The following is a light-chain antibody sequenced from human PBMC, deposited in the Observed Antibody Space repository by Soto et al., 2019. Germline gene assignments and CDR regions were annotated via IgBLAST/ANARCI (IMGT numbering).Light chain of an antibody. CDR1: QSAGNF. CDR2: GAS. Sequence: EIVMTQSPATLSVSPGETASLSCRASQSAGNFLAWYQQKPGQAPRLLIYGASTRATGIPARFSGSGSGTEFTLTISSLQSEDFAVYYCQQYNNWPQTFGQGTKVDIK. J-gene: IGKJ1*01. V-gene: IGKV3-15*01. CDR3: QQYNNWPQT.